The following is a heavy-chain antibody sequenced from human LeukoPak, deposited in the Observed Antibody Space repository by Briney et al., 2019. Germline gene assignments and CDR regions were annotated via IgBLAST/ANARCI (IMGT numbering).Heavy chain of an antibody. V-gene: IGHV1-8*02. D-gene: IGHD3-10*01. CDR3: ARGSYYFDY. Sequence: ASVKVSCKASGGTFSSYAISWVRQAPGQGLEWMGWMNPNSGNTGYAQKFQGRVTMTRNTSISTAYMELSSLRSEDTAVYYCARGSYYFDYWGQGTLVTVSS. J-gene: IGHJ4*02. CDR1: GGTFSSYA. CDR2: MNPNSGNT.